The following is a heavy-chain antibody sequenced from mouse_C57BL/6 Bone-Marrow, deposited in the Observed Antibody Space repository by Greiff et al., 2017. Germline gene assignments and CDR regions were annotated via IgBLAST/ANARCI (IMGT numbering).Heavy chain of an antibody. CDR3: AGRGYYGSSYWYFDV. CDR2: ISNGGGST. D-gene: IGHD1-1*01. CDR1: GFTFSDYY. J-gene: IGHJ1*03. Sequence: EVKLVESGGGLVQPGGSLKLSCAASGFTFSDYYMYWVRQTPEKRLEWVAYISNGGGSTYYPDTVKGRFTISTDNAKNTLYLQLSRLKSEDTAMYYCAGRGYYGSSYWYFDVWGTGTTVTVSS. V-gene: IGHV5-12*01.